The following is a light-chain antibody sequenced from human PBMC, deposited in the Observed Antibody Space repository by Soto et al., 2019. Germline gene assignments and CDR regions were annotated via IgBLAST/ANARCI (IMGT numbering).Light chain of an antibody. CDR2: AVS. CDR1: SSDVGLYDY. V-gene: IGLV2-14*01. CDR3: SSYTSDSSYV. J-gene: IGLJ1*01. Sequence: QSVLTQPASVSGSPGQSITISCTGTSSDVGLYDYVSWYQQHPGKAPQLMIYAVSNRRSGVSNRFSASKSGNTASLFISGLQAEDEAAYYCSSYTSDSSYVFGSGTNVTVL.